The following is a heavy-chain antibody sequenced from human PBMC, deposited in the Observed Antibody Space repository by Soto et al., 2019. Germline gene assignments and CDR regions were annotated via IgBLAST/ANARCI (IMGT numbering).Heavy chain of an antibody. J-gene: IGHJ6*02. D-gene: IGHD1-1*01. Sequence: PGESLKISCQGSGYSFTTHWITWVRQTPGKGLEWMGRIDPSNSYINYSPSFQGHVTISVDRSISTAYLQWSGLGASDNAIYYCARRLSGPKEEYNAYYFYGLDVWGQGTKVTVSS. CDR2: IDPSNSYI. CDR1: GYSFTTHW. CDR3: ARRLSGPKEEYNAYYFYGLDV. V-gene: IGHV5-10-1*01.